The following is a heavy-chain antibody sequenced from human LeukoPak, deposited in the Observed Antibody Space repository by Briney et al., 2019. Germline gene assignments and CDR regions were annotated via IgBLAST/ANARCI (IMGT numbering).Heavy chain of an antibody. V-gene: IGHV3-33*01. CDR3: ARVALYSSSSRGTFDY. J-gene: IGHJ4*02. D-gene: IGHD6-6*01. CDR1: GFTFSSYG. Sequence: GGSLRLSCAASGFTFSSYGMHWVRRAPGKGLEWVAVIWYDGSNKYYADSVKGRFTISRDNSKNTLYLQMNSLRAEDTAVYYCARVALYSSSSRGTFDYWGQGTLVTVSS. CDR2: IWYDGSNK.